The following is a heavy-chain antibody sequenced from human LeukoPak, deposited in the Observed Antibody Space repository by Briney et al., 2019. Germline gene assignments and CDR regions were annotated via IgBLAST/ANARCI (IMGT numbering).Heavy chain of an antibody. D-gene: IGHD3-10*01. V-gene: IGHV1-46*01. CDR1: GYTFTSYY. Sequence: ASVKVSCKASGYTFTSYYMHWVRQAPGQGLEWMGIINPSGGSTSYAQKFQGRVTMTRDTSTSTVYMELSSLRSEDTAVYYCARDRFQYPGWFGELLPTYYGMDVWGQGTTVTVSS. CDR3: ARDRFQYPGWFGELLPTYYGMDV. CDR2: INPSGGST. J-gene: IGHJ6*02.